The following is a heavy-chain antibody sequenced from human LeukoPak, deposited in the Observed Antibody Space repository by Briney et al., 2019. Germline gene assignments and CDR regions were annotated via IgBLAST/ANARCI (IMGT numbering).Heavy chain of an antibody. CDR3: ARVSRYFLSVPGYYFDY. D-gene: IGHD3-9*01. J-gene: IGHJ4*02. CDR2: ISSSSSYI. CDR1: GFTFSSYS. V-gene: IGHV3-21*01. Sequence: PGGSLRLSCAASGFTFSSYSMNWVRQAPGKGLEWVSSISSSSSYIYYADSVKGRFTISRDNAKNSLYLQMNSLRAEDTAVYYCARVSRYFLSVPGYYFDYWGQGTLVTVSS.